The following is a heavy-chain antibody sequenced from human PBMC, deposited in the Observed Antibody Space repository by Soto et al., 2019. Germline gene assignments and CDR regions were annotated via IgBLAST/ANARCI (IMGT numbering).Heavy chain of an antibody. CDR1: GCSVSTGSYD. J-gene: IGHJ6*02. V-gene: IGHV4-61*01. CDR2: IFFTGSA. Sequence: SETLSLTCTFSGCSVSTGSYDLSWIRQPPGKGLEWIGKIFFTGSAHYNPSLRNRVTMSVDTSKDQFSLTLTSVTAADTAVYYCARDGHGMDVWGQGTTVTVSS. CDR3: ARDGHGMDV.